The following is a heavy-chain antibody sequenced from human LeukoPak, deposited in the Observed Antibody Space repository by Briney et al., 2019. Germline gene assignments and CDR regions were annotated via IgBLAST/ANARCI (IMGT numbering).Heavy chain of an antibody. CDR1: GYTLTELS. V-gene: IGHV1-69*13. D-gene: IGHD6-13*01. CDR2: IIPIFGTA. Sequence: SVKVSCKVSGYTLTELSVHWVRQAPGQGLEWMGGIIPIFGTANYAQKFQGRVTITADESTSTAYMELSSLRSEDAAVYYCARGGIAAAGSFDYWGQGTLVTVSS. J-gene: IGHJ4*02. CDR3: ARGGIAAAGSFDY.